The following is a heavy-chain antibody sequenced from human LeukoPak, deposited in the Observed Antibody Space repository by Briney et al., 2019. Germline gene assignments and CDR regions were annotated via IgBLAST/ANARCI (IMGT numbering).Heavy chain of an antibody. CDR1: GYTFTSYD. J-gene: IGHJ4*02. V-gene: IGHV1-8*01. CDR2: MNPNSGNT. D-gene: IGHD3-22*01. Sequence: ASVKVSCKASGYTFTSYDINWVRQATGQGLEWMGWMNPNSGNTGYAQKFQGRVTMTRNTSISTAYMELSSLRSEDTAVYYCASVDSSGYYYYYWGQGTLATVSS. CDR3: ASVDSSGYYYYY.